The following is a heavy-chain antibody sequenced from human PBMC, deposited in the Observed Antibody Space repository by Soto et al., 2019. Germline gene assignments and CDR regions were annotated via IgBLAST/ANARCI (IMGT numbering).Heavy chain of an antibody. CDR1: GYTFTSYA. Sequence: QVQLVQSGAEEKKPGASEKVSCKASGYTFTSYAMHWVRQAPGQRREWMGWINAGNGNTKTSQKFQGRVTITRDTSASTAYMELSSLRSEDTAVDYCARRITIPTPLDNWGQGTLVTSSS. CDR3: ARRITIPTPLDN. V-gene: IGHV1-3*05. D-gene: IGHD2-15*01. J-gene: IGHJ4*02. CDR2: INAGNGNT.